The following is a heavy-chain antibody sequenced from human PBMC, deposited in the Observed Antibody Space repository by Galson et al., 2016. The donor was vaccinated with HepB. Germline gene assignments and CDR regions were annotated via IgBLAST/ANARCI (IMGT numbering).Heavy chain of an antibody. D-gene: IGHD6-19*01. CDR3: TFESTQSSMAGNY. CDR2: LSASGGAT. CDR1: GFTFNTYA. J-gene: IGHJ4*02. V-gene: IGHV3-23*01. Sequence: SLRLSCAASGFTFNTYAMRWVRQAPGKGLEWVSTLSASGGATYYSDSVKGRFTISRDNSKNTLYLQMNSLRAEDAAVYYCTFESTQSSMAGNYWGQGTLVTVSS.